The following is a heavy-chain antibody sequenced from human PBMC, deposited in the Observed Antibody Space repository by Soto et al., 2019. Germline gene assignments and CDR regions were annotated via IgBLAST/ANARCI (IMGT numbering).Heavy chain of an antibody. Sequence: QVQLVQSGAEVKKPGSSVKVSCKASGGTFSSYAISWVRQAPGQGLEWMGGIIPIFGTANYAQKFQGRDTITADESTITAYRELSSLRSEDTAVYYCAILSLSGTIDYWGQGTLVTVSS. CDR2: IIPIFGTA. CDR3: AILSLSGTIDY. V-gene: IGHV1-69*01. D-gene: IGHD3-9*01. J-gene: IGHJ4*02. CDR1: GGTFSSYA.